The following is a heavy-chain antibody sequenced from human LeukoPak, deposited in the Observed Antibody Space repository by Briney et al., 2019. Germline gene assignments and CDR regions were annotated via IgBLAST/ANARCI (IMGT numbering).Heavy chain of an antibody. J-gene: IGHJ4*02. CDR3: ARGYYDILTGYYPADY. Sequence: SETLSLTCAVYGGSFSGYYWSWIRQPPGKGLEWIGEINHSGSTNYNPSLKSRVTISVDTSKNQFSLKLSSVTAADTAVYYCARGYYDILTGYYPADYWGQGTLVTVSS. CDR1: GGSFSGYY. V-gene: IGHV4-34*01. D-gene: IGHD3-9*01. CDR2: INHSGST.